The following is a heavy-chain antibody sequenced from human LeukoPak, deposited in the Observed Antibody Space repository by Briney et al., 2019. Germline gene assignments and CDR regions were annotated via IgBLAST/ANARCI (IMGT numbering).Heavy chain of an antibody. CDR3: AREGTRLSSGYAFDI. D-gene: IGHD6-19*01. J-gene: IGHJ3*02. CDR2: ISAYNGNT. V-gene: IGHV1-18*01. CDR1: GGTFSSYA. Sequence: ASVKVSCKASGGTFSSYAISWVRQAPGQGLEWMGWISAYNGNTNYAQKLQGRVTMTTDTSTSTAYMELRSLRSDDTAVYYCAREGTRLSSGYAFDIWGQGTMVTVSS.